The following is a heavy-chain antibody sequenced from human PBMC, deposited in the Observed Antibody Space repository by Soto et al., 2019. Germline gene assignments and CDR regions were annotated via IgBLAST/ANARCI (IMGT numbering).Heavy chain of an antibody. CDR2: IYYSGST. CDR3: ARVICSGGSCYSGAYFDY. D-gene: IGHD2-15*01. V-gene: IGHV4-31*03. CDR1: GGSISSGGYY. J-gene: IGHJ4*02. Sequence: SETLSLTCTVSGGSISSGGYYWSWIRQHPGKGLEWIGYIYYSGSTYYNPSLKSRVTISVDTSKNQFSLKLSSVTAADTAVYYCARVICSGGSCYSGAYFDYWGQGTLVTVSS.